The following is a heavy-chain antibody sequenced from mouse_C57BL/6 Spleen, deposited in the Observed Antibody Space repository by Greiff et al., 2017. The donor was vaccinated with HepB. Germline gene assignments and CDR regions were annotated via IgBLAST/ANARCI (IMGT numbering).Heavy chain of an antibody. CDR2: IDPSDSYT. V-gene: IGHV1-50*01. CDR1: GYTFTSYW. CDR3: ASVGYSNYAWFAY. Sequence: VQLQQPGAELVKPGASVKLSCKASGYTFTSYWMQWVKQRPGQGLEWIGEIDPSDSYTTYNQKFKGKATLTVDTSSSTAYMQLSSLTSEDSAVYDCASVGYSNYAWFAYWGQGTLVTVSA. J-gene: IGHJ3*01. D-gene: IGHD2-5*01.